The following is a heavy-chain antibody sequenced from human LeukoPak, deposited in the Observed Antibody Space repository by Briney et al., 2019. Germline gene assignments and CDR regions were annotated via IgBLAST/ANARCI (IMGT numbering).Heavy chain of an antibody. V-gene: IGHV4-4*07. CDR3: ARGPHGSGWYWFDP. CDR1: GGSISSYY. J-gene: IGHJ5*02. CDR2: IYTSGST. Sequence: KPSETLSLTCTVSGGSISSYYWSWIRQPAGKGLEWIGRIYTSGSTNYNPSLKSRVTMSVDTSKNQFSLKLSSVTAADTAVYYCARGPHGSGWYWFDPWGQGTLVTVSS. D-gene: IGHD6-19*01.